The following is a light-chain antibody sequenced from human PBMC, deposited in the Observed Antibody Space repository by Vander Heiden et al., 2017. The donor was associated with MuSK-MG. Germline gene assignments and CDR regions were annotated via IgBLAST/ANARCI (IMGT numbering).Light chain of an antibody. CDR2: DAS. J-gene: IGKJ1*01. CDR3: QQRYNWPPWT. V-gene: IGKV3-11*01. CDR1: QSVSSY. Sequence: EIVLTQSPDTLSLSPGERATLSCRASQSVSSYLAWYQQKPGQAPKLLIDDASNRATDIPARFSGSGSGTDFSLTINSLEPEDVAVYFCQQRYNWPPWTFGQGTKVEI.